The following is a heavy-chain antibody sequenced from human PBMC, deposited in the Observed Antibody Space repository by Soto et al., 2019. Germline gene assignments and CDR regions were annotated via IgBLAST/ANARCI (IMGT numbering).Heavy chain of an antibody. V-gene: IGHV3-33*01. D-gene: IGHD1-26*01. CDR3: ARVNSGSYSYYFDY. CDR2: IWYDGSNK. CDR1: GFTFSSYG. Sequence: GGSLRLSCAASGFTFSSYGMHWVRQAPGKGLEWVAVIWYDGSNKYYADSVKGRFTISRDNSKNTLYLQMNSLRAEDTAVYYCARVNSGSYSYYFDYWGQGTLVTVSS. J-gene: IGHJ4*02.